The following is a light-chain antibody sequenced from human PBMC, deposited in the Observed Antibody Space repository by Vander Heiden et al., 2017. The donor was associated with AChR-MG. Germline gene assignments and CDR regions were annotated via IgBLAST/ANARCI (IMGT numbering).Light chain of an antibody. J-gene: IGLJ2*01. Sequence: SALTQPASVSGSPGQSTTISCTGTSIDVGGYNYVCCYQQHPGEAPKLVIYDVSKRSSGVSHRFSGSKSGNTASLTISGLQGEDEADYYCSSYTSSSVVFGGGTKLTVL. CDR1: SIDVGGYNY. CDR3: SSYTSSSVV. CDR2: DVS. V-gene: IGLV2-14*01.